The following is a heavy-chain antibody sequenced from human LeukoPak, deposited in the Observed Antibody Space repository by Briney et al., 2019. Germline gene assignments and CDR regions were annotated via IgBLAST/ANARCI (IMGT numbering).Heavy chain of an antibody. V-gene: IGHV6-1*01. CDR3: ARALIAAAGTWKPFDY. CDR1: GDSVSSNSAA. J-gene: IGHJ4*02. CDR2: TYYRSKWYN. Sequence: SQTLSLTCAISGDSVSSNSAAWNWIRQSPSRGLEWLGRTYYRSKWYNDYAVSVKSRITINPDTSKNQFSLQPNSVTPEDTAVYYCARALIAAAGTWKPFDYWGQGTLVTVSS. D-gene: IGHD6-13*01.